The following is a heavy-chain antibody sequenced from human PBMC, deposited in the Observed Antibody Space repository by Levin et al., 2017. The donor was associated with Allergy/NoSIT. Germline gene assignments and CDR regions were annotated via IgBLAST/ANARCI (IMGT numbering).Heavy chain of an antibody. CDR2: IIPMFGKA. Sequence: AASVKVSCKAFGGTLSNNAISWVRQAPGQGLEWMGGIIPMFGKATYAQQFQGRVTITADKSTSTAYMQLSGLRSEDTAVYFCARDGYRKGSWPDDAFDFWGQGTVVAVSS. CDR3: ARDGYRKGSWPDDAFDF. V-gene: IGHV1-69*06. CDR1: GGTLSNNA. J-gene: IGHJ3*01. D-gene: IGHD6-13*01.